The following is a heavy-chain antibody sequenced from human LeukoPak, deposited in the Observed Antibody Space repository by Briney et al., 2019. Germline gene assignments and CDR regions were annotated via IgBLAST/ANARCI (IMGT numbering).Heavy chain of an antibody. D-gene: IGHD3-22*01. J-gene: IGHJ2*01. CDR1: GGSISSGSYY. CDR3: ARGLDYYDSSGYYVYWYFDL. V-gene: IGHV4-39*07. Sequence: SETLSLTCTVSGGSISSGSYYWSWIRQPPGKGLEWIGEINHSGSTNYNPSLKSRVTISVDTSKNQFSLKLSSVTAADTAVYYCARGLDYYDSSGYYVYWYFDLWGRGTLVTVSS. CDR2: INHSGST.